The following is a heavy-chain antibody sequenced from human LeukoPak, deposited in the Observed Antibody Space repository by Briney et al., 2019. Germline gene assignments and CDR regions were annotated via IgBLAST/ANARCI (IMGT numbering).Heavy chain of an antibody. J-gene: IGHJ1*01. V-gene: IGHV1-2*02. D-gene: IGHD4-17*01. CDR1: GYTFTSYG. Sequence: ASVKVSCKASGYTFTSYGISWVRQAPGHGLEWMGWINPDSGGTNYGKNFQGRVTMTRDTSISIVYMEVNRLRSDDTAVYYCARVKERTKATIPDYFQHWGQGTLVTVSS. CDR3: ARVKERTKATIPDYFQH. CDR2: INPDSGGT.